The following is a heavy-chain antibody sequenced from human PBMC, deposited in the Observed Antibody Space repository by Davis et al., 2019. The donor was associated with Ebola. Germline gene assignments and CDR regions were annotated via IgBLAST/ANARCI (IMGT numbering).Heavy chain of an antibody. D-gene: IGHD6-13*01. CDR3: ARASSSWYWNWFDP. CDR2: INHSGST. J-gene: IGHJ5*02. Sequence: SETLSLTCAVYGGSFSGYYWSWIRQPPGKGLEWIGEINHSGSTNYNPSLKSRVTISVDTSKNQFSLKLSSVTAADTAVYYCARASSSWYWNWFDPGGQGTLVTVSS. CDR1: GGSFSGYY. V-gene: IGHV4-34*01.